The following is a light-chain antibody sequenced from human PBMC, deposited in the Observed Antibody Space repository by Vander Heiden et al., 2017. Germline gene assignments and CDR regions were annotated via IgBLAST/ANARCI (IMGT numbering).Light chain of an antibody. CDR3: QQSYSTLWT. CDR1: QSISSY. J-gene: IGKJ1*01. Sequence: DIQMTQSPSSLSASVGDRVTITCRPSQSISSYLNWYQQKPGKAPKLLIYAGSSLQSGVPSRFSGSGSGTDFTLTISSLQAEDFATYYCQQSYSTLWTFGQGTKVEIK. V-gene: IGKV1-39*01. CDR2: AGS.